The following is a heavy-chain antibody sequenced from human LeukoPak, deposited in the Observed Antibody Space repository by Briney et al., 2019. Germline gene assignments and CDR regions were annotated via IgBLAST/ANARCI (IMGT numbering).Heavy chain of an antibody. D-gene: IGHD3-10*01. Sequence: GGSLRLSCTASGFTFGDYAMSWVRQAPGKGLEWGGFIRSKAYGGTTEYAASVKGRSTISRDDSKSIAYLQMNSLKTEDTAVYYCTRGRGSGSPRLYYYGMDVWGQGTTVTVSS. J-gene: IGHJ6*02. V-gene: IGHV3-49*04. CDR1: GFTFGDYA. CDR2: IRSKAYGGTT. CDR3: TRGRGSGSPRLYYYGMDV.